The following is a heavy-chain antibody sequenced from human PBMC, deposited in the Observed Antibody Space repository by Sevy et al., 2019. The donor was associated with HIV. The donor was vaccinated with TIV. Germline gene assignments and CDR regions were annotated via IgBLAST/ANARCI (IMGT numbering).Heavy chain of an antibody. Sequence: GGSLRLSCAASGFTFSSYSMNWVRQAPGKGLEWVSSISSSSSYIYYADSVKGRFTISRDNAKNSLYLQMNSLRAEDTAVYYCARDQTYYDSSGYYTGRGDAFDIWGQGTMVTVSS. CDR1: GFTFSSYS. CDR3: ARDQTYYDSSGYYTGRGDAFDI. J-gene: IGHJ3*02. D-gene: IGHD3-22*01. V-gene: IGHV3-21*01. CDR2: ISSSSSYI.